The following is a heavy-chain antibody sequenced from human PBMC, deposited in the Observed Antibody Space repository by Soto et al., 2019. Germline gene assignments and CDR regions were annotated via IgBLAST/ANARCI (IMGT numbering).Heavy chain of an antibody. J-gene: IGHJ4*02. CDR3: AKVHSRYNGCWFFDY. CDR1: GFTFSSYG. V-gene: IGHV3-30*18. D-gene: IGHD6-19*01. CDR2: ISFDGSLK. Sequence: QVQLVESGGGVVQPGRSLRLSCAASGFTFSSYGIQWVRQTPGKGLEWVAVISFDGSLKYYADSVKDRFTISRDNSKNSLYLQMNCLRVSDTGVYYCAKVHSRYNGCWFFDYWGQGTVVTVSS.